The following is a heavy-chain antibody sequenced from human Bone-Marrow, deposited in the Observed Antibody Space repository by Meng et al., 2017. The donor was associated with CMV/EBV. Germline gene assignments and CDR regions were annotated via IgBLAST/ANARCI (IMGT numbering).Heavy chain of an antibody. CDR1: GFTFSSYS. Sequence: GESLKISCAASGFTFSSYSMNWVRQAPGKGLEWVSSISSSSSYIYYADSVKGRFTISRDNSKNTLYLQMNSLRAEDTAVYYCAKDSPRFDPWGQGTLVTVSS. CDR2: ISSSSSYI. V-gene: IGHV3-21*01. J-gene: IGHJ5*02. CDR3: AKDSPRFDP.